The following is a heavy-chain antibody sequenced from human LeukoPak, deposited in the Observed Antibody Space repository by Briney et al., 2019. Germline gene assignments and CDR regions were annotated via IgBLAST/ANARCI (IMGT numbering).Heavy chain of an antibody. J-gene: IGHJ5*02. CDR3: ARDKTAAGTSWFNP. D-gene: IGHD6-13*01. CDR1: GFTFSSYS. Sequence: GGSRRLSCAASGFTFSSYSMNWVRQAPGKVLEWVSSISSSSSYIYYADSVKGRFTISRDNAKNSLYLQMNRLRAENTAVYYCARDKTAAGTSWFNPWGQGTLVTVSS. CDR2: ISSSSSYI. V-gene: IGHV3-21*01.